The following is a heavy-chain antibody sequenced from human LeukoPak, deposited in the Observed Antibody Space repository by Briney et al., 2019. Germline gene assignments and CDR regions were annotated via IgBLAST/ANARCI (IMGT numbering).Heavy chain of an antibody. CDR3: ARSNLPAATNYYYYYYMDV. CDR2: IYDSGST. CDR1: GGSISTYY. J-gene: IGHJ6*03. Sequence: SETLSLTCTVSGGSISTYYWSWIRQPPGKGLEWIGYIYDSGSTNYNPSLKSRVTISVDTSKNQFSLKLSSVTAADTAVYYCARSNLPAATNYYYYYYMDVWGKGTTVTVSS. D-gene: IGHD2-2*01. V-gene: IGHV4-59*08.